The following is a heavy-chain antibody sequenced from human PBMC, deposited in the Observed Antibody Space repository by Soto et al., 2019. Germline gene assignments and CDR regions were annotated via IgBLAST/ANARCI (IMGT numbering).Heavy chain of an antibody. V-gene: IGHV4-4*07. CDR3: ARDETLVPAAIYFDY. CDR2: IYTSGST. CDR1: GGSISSYY. D-gene: IGHD2-2*02. J-gene: IGHJ4*02. Sequence: SETLSLTCTVSGGSISSYYWSWIRQPAGKGLEWIGRIYTSGSTNYNPSLKSRVTMSVDTSKNQFSLKLSSVTAADTAVYYCARDETLVPAAIYFDYWGQGTLVTVSS.